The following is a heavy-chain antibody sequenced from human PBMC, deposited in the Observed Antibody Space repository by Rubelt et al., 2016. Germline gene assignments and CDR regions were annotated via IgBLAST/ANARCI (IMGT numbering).Heavy chain of an antibody. D-gene: IGHD6-6*01. J-gene: IGHJ6*02. CDR2: ISGSGGST. Sequence: LVQPGGSLRLSCAASGFTFSSYAMSWVRQAPGKGLEWVSAISGSGGSTYYADSVKGRFTISRDNANNYLYLDMTSLRAEDTALYYCARDTQLTPRDSGMDVWGQGTTVTVSS. V-gene: IGHV3-23*01. CDR3: ARDTQLTPRDSGMDV. CDR1: GFTFSSYA.